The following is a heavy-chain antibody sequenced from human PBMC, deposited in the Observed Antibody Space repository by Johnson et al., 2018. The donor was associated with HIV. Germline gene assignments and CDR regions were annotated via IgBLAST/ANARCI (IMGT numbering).Heavy chain of an antibody. CDR2: ISYDGSNK. D-gene: IGHD6-13*01. J-gene: IGHJ3*02. Sequence: QVQLVESGGGLVKPGGSLRLSCAASRFTFSDYYMSWIRQTPGKGLEWVAVISYDGSNKYYADSVQGRFPISRDNSKNTLYLQMNSLRAEDTAVYYCARDGAQQLARDAFDIWGQGTMVTVSS. CDR3: ARDGAQQLARDAFDI. CDR1: RFTFSDYY. V-gene: IGHV3-30*03.